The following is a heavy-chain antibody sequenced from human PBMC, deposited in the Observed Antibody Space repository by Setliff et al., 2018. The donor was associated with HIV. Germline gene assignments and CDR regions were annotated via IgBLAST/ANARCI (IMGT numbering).Heavy chain of an antibody. CDR1: GGSFSAYY. V-gene: IGHV4-34*01. D-gene: IGHD2-2*01. Sequence: PSETLSLTCAVFGGSFSAYYWNWIRQTPGKGLEWIGEINHSGTTNYNPSLNSRVTISVDTSKKRFSLTLRSATAADTALYFCARRERYCSGTTCYRYSQHWGQGTRVTV. CDR2: INHSGTT. J-gene: IGHJ1*01. CDR3: ARRERYCSGTTCYRYSQH.